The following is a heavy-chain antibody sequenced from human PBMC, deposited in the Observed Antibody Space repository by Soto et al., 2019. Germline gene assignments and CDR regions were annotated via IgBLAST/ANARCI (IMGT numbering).Heavy chain of an antibody. V-gene: IGHV3-30*03. CDR1: GFTFSSFG. CDR2: ISYDGSEK. Sequence: GGSLRLSCATSGFTFSSFGMHWVRQAEGKGLEWVTFISYDGSEKSYADSVKGRVTVSRDNSKNTQYLQMNSLRAEDTAVYYCARARYYDSSGYYSAFDYWGQGTLVTVSS. J-gene: IGHJ4*02. D-gene: IGHD3-22*01. CDR3: ARARYYDSSGYYSAFDY.